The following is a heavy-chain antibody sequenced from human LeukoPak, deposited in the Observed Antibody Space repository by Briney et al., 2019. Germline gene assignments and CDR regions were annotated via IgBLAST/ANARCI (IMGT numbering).Heavy chain of an antibody. CDR1: GGSFSGYY. CDR3: ARTYCSSTSCYAPFDY. D-gene: IGHD2-2*01. Sequence: SETLSLTCAVYGGSFSGYYWSWIRQPPGKELEWIGDINHSGSTNYNPSLKSRVDISVDTSKNQFSLKLRSVTAADTAVYYCARTYCSSTSCYAPFDYWGQGTLVTVSS. V-gene: IGHV4-34*01. CDR2: INHSGST. J-gene: IGHJ4*02.